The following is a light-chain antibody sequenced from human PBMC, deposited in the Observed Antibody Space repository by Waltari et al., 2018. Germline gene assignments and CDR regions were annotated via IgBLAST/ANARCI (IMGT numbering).Light chain of an antibody. V-gene: IGLV2-23*03. CDR2: DGT. CDR1: SDDYDIPNF. Sequence: SALTQPASVSGSRGQSITISCTGLSDDYDIPNFVSWYQQLPDKAPKLIIYDGTRRPSGVSPRFSASTSGSTASLTISGLQADDEADYFCCSYGSSYTLLFGGGTRLTV. J-gene: IGLJ2*01. CDR3: CSYGSSYTLL.